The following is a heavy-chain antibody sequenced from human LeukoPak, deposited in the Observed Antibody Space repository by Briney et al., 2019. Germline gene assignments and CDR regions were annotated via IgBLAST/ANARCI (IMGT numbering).Heavy chain of an antibody. CDR2: IYYSGST. D-gene: IGHD3-9*01. V-gene: IGHV4-59*01. J-gene: IGHJ6*04. CDR1: GGSISSYY. CDR3: ARGPGYYDILQYYYGMDV. Sequence: PSETLSLTCTVSGGSISSYYWSWIRQPPGKGLEWSGYIYYSGSTNYNPSLKSRVTISVDTSKNQFSLKLSSVTAADTAVYYCARGPGYYDILQYYYGMDVWGKGTTVTVSS.